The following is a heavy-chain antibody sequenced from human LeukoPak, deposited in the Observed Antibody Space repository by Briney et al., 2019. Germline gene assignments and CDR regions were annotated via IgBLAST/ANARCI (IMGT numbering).Heavy chain of an antibody. CDR2: IYHSGST. D-gene: IGHD1-26*01. CDR3: ARHGGSYFFLVDV. J-gene: IGHJ6*04. Sequence: SETLSLTCTVSGYSISSGYYWGWIRQPPGKGLEWIGSIYHSGSTYYNPSLKSRVTISVDTSKNQFSLKLSSVTAADTAVYYCARHGGSYFFLVDVWGKGTTVTVSS. CDR1: GYSISSGYY. V-gene: IGHV4-38-2*02.